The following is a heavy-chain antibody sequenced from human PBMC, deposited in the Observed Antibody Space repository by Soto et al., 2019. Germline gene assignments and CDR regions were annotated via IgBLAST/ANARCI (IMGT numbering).Heavy chain of an antibody. V-gene: IGHV3-23*01. CDR2: VSIGGST. CDR1: GFTFSSYA. Sequence: DVQLLESGGGLVQPAGSLRLSCAAAGFTFSSYAMGWVRQGPGKVLEWVAVVSIGGSTHYADSVRGRFTISRDNSKNTLSLQMNSLPAADTAVYFCAKRRGAGGHFDYWGQGALVTVSS. J-gene: IGHJ4*02. CDR3: AKRRGAGGHFDY. D-gene: IGHD2-15*01.